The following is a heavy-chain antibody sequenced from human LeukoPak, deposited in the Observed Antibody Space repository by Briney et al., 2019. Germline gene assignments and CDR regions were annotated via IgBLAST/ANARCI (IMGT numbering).Heavy chain of an antibody. D-gene: IGHD6-25*01. Sequence: GGTLRLSCAASGFTFSSYGMSWVRQAPGKGLEWVSAISGGGGSTYYADSVKGRFTISRDNSKNTLYLQMNSLRAEDTAVYYCAKKSGGTSSGVDYWGQGTLVTVSS. CDR3: AKKSGGTSSGVDY. J-gene: IGHJ4*02. V-gene: IGHV3-23*01. CDR2: ISGGGGST. CDR1: GFTFSSYG.